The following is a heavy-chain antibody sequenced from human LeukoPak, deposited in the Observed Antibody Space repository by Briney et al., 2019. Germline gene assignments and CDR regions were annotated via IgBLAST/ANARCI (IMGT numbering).Heavy chain of an antibody. CDR1: GFTFSGYG. D-gene: IGHD6-13*01. V-gene: IGHV3-33*01. CDR2: IWYDGSNK. Sequence: GGSLRLSCAASGFTFSGYGMHWVRQAPGKGLEWVAVIWYDGSNKYYADSVKGRFTISRDNSKNTLYLQMNSLRAEDTAVYYCAREAPGAAGTDYWGQGTLVTVSS. CDR3: AREAPGAAGTDY. J-gene: IGHJ4*02.